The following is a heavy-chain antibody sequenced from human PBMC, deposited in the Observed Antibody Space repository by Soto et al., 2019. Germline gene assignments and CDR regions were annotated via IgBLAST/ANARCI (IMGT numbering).Heavy chain of an antibody. CDR2: ISGGGGST. D-gene: IGHD4-17*01. CDR1: GFTFSSYA. Sequence: GGCVRLSCAASGFTFSSYAMSWVRQAPGKGLEWVSAISGGGGSTYFADSVKGRFTISRDNCKNTLYLQMNSLRAEDTAVYYCAKWVGANNAFDIWGQGTMVTVS. V-gene: IGHV3-23*01. J-gene: IGHJ3*02. CDR3: AKWVGANNAFDI.